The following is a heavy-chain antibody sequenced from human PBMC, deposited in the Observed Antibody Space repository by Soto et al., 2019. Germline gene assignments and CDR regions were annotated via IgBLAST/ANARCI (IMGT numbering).Heavy chain of an antibody. D-gene: IGHD2-15*01. CDR1: GYSFNTYW. CDR2: IYPGDSDS. V-gene: IGHV5-51*01. Sequence: GESLKISCKGSGYSFNTYWIAWVRQMPGKGLEWMGIIYPGDSDSRYSPSFEGQVTVSADKSISTAYLQWSSLKASDTAVYYCPRDPALDVWGQGTTVTVSS. CDR3: PRDPALDV. J-gene: IGHJ6*02.